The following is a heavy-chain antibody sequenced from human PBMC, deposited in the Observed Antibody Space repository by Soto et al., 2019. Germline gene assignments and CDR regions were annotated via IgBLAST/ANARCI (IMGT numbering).Heavy chain of an antibody. CDR2: INDSGST. J-gene: IGHJ4*02. CDR1: GGSVRGSY. D-gene: IGHD3-16*01. CDR3: AKQNTLGYYFDS. Sequence: PSETLSLTCAVYGGSVRGSYWSWIRQPPGKGLEWIGEINDSGSTKYNPSLKSRVTISVDTSKNQFSLKVNSVTAADTAVYFCAKQNTLGYYFDSWGQGTLVTVSS. V-gene: IGHV4-34*01.